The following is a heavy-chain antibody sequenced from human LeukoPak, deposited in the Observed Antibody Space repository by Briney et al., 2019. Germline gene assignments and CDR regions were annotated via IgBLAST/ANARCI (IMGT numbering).Heavy chain of an antibody. CDR2: ISGSGGST. J-gene: IGHJ6*04. D-gene: IGHD3-10*01. Sequence: GGSLRLSCAASGFTFSSYAMSWVRRAPGKGLEWVSAISGSGGSTYYADSVKGRFTISRDNSKNTLYLQMNSLRAEDTAVYYCAKDPLYYYGSGSYHWGKGTTVTVSS. CDR1: GFTFSSYA. V-gene: IGHV3-23*01. CDR3: AKDPLYYYGSGSYH.